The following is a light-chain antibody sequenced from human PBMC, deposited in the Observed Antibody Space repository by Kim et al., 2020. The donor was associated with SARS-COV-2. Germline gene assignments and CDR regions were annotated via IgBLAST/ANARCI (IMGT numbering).Light chain of an antibody. J-gene: IGKJ2*01. Sequence: EIVMTQSPATLSVSPGERATISCRASQSVSSNLAWYQQKPGQAPRLLIYGASTRATGIPARFSGSGSGTEFTLTISSLQSEDFAVYYCQQYNNWPRGTFGQGTKLEI. V-gene: IGKV3-15*01. CDR2: GAS. CDR3: QQYNNWPRGT. CDR1: QSVSSN.